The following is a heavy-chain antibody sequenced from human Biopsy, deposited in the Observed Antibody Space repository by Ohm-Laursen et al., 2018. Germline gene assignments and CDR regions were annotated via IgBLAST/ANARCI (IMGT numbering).Heavy chain of an antibody. CDR2: MIPSSGKT. D-gene: IGHD6-6*01. J-gene: IGHJ5*02. CDR1: GYFFSSYG. Sequence: ASVKVSCKVSGYFFSSYGLNWVRQARGQGLEWMGWMIPSSGKTGYAQRFQGRVTLTMNTSISTAYMELSGLRSEDTAVYFCARGYSRRVSIFEASIYWFDTWGQGTLVTVSS. CDR3: ARGYSRRVSIFEASIYWFDT. V-gene: IGHV1-8*01.